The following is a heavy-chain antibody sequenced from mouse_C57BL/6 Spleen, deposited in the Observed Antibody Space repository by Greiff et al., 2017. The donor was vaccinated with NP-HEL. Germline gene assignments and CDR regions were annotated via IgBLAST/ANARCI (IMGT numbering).Heavy chain of an antibody. CDR3: TTGDYSNYVGMDY. J-gene: IGHJ2*01. Sequence: VQLKESGAELVRPGASVKLSCTASGFNIKDDYMHWVKQRPEQGLEWIGWIDPENGDTEYASKFQGKATITADTSSNPAYLQLSSLTSEDTAVYYCTTGDYSNYVGMDYWGQGTTLTVSS. CDR1: GFNIKDDY. V-gene: IGHV14-4*01. CDR2: IDPENGDT. D-gene: IGHD2-5*01.